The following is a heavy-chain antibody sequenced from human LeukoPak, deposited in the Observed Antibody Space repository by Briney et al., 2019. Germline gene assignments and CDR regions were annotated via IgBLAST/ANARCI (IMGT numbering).Heavy chain of an antibody. CDR3: ARIQRYYDSSGYFRFDY. J-gene: IGHJ4*02. CDR1: GFSLSNARMG. Sequence: ESGPTLVNPTETLTLTCTVSGFSLSNARMGVSWIRQPPGKALEWLAHIFSNDEESYSTSLKSRLTISKDTSKSQVVLTMTNMDPVDTATYYCARIQRYYDSSGYFRFDYWGQGTLVTVSS. CDR2: IFSNDEE. V-gene: IGHV2-26*01. D-gene: IGHD3-22*01.